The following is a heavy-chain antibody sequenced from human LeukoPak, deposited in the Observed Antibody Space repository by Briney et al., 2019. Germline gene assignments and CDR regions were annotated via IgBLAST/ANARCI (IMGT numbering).Heavy chain of an antibody. J-gene: IGHJ4*02. CDR2: ISGSGGST. CDR3: ANPRGRGAYACSGSGCYSY. Sequence: GGSLRLSCAASGFTFSSYAMSWVRLAPEKGLEWVSAISGSGGSTYYADSVKGRFTISRDNSKNTLYLQMNSLRADDTAVYYCANPRGRGAYACSGSGCYSYWGQGTLVTVSP. CDR1: GFTFSSYA. D-gene: IGHD2-15*01. V-gene: IGHV3-23*01.